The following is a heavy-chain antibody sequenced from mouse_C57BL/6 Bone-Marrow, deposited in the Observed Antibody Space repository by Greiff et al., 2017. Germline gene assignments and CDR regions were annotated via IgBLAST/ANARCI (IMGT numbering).Heavy chain of an antibody. CDR1: GYTFTSYW. CDR2: IHPNSGST. J-gene: IGHJ3*01. V-gene: IGHV1-64*01. Sequence: QVQLQQPGAELVKPGASVKLSCKASGYTFTSYWMHWVKQRPGQGLEWIGMIHPNSGSTNSNEKFKSKATLTVDKSSSTAYMQLSSLTSEDSAVYYCARSNWVPAWFAYWGQGTLVTVSA. D-gene: IGHD4-1*02. CDR3: ARSNWVPAWFAY.